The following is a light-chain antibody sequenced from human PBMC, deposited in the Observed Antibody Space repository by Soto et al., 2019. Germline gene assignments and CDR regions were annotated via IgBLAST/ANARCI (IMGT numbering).Light chain of an antibody. CDR3: QRHNTFWT. J-gene: IGKJ1*01. Sequence: DILMTQSPATLSASPGDRVTLTCRASQNIYTRLAWYQQKPGQAPKLLIYEASSLETGVPSRFSGSGSGTEYTITISSLQPDDVPYYCCQRHNTFWTFGQGTKVDIK. V-gene: IGKV1-5*03. CDR2: EAS. CDR1: QNIYTR.